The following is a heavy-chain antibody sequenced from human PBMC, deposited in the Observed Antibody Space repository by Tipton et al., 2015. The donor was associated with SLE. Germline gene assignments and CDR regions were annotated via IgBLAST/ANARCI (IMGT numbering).Heavy chain of an antibody. CDR1: GFTFSSYW. V-gene: IGHV3-49*04. CDR2: IRSKSNGGTA. Sequence: SLRLSCAASGFTFSSYWMNWVRQAPGKGLEWVGFIRSKSNGGTAEYAASVKDRFTISRDDSKSVAYLQMDSLRSEDTGVYYCISEESWGQGTQVTVSA. J-gene: IGHJ4*02. CDR3: ISEES.